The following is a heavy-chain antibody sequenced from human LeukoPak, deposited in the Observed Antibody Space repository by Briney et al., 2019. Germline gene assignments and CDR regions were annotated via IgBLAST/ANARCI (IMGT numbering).Heavy chain of an antibody. V-gene: IGHV1-2*02. CDR1: GYTFTGYY. CDR2: INPNSGGT. D-gene: IGHD6-19*01. Sequence: GASVKVSCKASGYTFTGYYMHWVRQAPGQGLEWMGWINPNSGGTNYAQKFQGRVTMTRDTSISTAYMELSRLRSDDTAVYYCARLCFRRQWLGYFDYWGQGTLVTVSS. CDR3: ARLCFRRQWLGYFDY. J-gene: IGHJ4*02.